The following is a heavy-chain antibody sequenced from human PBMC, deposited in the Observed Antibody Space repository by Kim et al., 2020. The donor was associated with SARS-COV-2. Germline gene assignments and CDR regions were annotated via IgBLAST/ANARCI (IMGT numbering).Heavy chain of an antibody. D-gene: IGHD3-9*01. CDR3: SRVDLVFYFDL. CDR1: GGSISSNSHY. V-gene: IGHV4-39*01. Sequence: SETLSLTCVVSGGSISSNSHYWGWIRQPPGKGLEWIGNIYYRGNTYYNPSLKSRATISVDTSKNQLSLKLSSVTAADTAVYYCSRVDLVFYFDLWGQGTLVIVSS. CDR2: IYYRGNT. J-gene: IGHJ4*02.